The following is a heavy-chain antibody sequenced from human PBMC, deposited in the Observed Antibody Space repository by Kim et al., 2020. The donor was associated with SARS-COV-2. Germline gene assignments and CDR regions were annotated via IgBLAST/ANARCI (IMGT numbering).Heavy chain of an antibody. J-gene: IGHJ4*02. V-gene: IGHV3-23*01. Sequence: GGSLRLSCAASGFTFSSYAMSWVRQAPGKGLEWVSAISGSAGSTYYADSVRGRFSISRDNSKNTLYLQMNSLRAEDTAVYYCAKNLVDQWELVGYFDYWGQGTLVTVSS. CDR1: GFTFSSYA. CDR2: ISGSAGST. CDR3: AKNLVDQWELVGYFDY. D-gene: IGHD1-26*01.